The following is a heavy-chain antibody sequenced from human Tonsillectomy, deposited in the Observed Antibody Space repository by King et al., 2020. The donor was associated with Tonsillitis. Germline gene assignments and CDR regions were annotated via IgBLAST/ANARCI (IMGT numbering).Heavy chain of an antibody. J-gene: IGHJ4*02. CDR3: ARSRVGETRFGELSRSFDY. D-gene: IGHD3-10*01. CDR1: GYSFTSYW. Sequence: QLVQSGAEVKKPGESLRISCKGSGYSFTSYWISWVRQMPGKGLEWMGRIDPSDSYTNYSPSFQGHVTISADKSISTAYLQWSSLKASDTAMYYCARSRVGETRFGELSRSFDYWGQGTLVTVSS. CDR2: IDPSDSYT. V-gene: IGHV5-10-1*01.